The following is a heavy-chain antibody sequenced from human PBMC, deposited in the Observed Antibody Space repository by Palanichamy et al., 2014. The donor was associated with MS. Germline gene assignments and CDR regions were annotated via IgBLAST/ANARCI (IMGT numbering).Heavy chain of an antibody. Sequence: QVQLQQWGAGLLKPSETLSLTCAVYGGSFSGYYWSWIRQPPGKGLEWIGEINHSGSTNYNPSLKSRVTISVDTSKNQFSLKLSSATAADTAVYYCARGRSVTIFGVVIRRDYGMDVWGQGTTVTVSS. J-gene: IGHJ6*02. CDR2: INHSGST. V-gene: IGHV4-34*01. D-gene: IGHD3-3*01. CDR1: GGSFSGYY. CDR3: ARGRSVTIFGVVIRRDYGMDV.